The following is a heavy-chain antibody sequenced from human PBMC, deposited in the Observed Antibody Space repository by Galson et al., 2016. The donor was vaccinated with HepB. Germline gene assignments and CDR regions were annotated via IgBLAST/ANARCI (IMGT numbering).Heavy chain of an antibody. Sequence: SVKVSCKVSGYTLSELSMHWVRQAPGLGLEWMGWIKPSSGKTDYAQRFAGRVTMTIDTSTTTAYMDLRSLTSDDTAVYYCASTGGGYCDGERCYNWFDPWGQGTLVSVSS. D-gene: IGHD2-21*01. J-gene: IGHJ5*02. CDR3: ASTGGGYCDGERCYNWFDP. CDR1: GYTLSELS. CDR2: IKPSSGKT. V-gene: IGHV1-2*02.